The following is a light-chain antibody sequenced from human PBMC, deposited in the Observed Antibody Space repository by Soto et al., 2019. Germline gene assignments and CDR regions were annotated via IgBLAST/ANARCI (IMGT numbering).Light chain of an antibody. J-gene: IGLJ2*01. CDR1: SSDVGGYNY. CDR2: DVS. Sequence: QSVLTQPRSVSGSPGQSVTISCTGTSSDVGGYNYVSWYQQHPGKAPKLMIYDVSKRPSGVPDRFSGSKSGNTASLTISGLQAEDEADYYCCSYAGNYPYVIFGGGTKLTVL. V-gene: IGLV2-11*01. CDR3: CSYAGNYPYVI.